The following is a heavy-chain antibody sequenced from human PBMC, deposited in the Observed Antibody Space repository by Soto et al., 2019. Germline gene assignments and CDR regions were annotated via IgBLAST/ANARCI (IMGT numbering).Heavy chain of an antibody. D-gene: IGHD1-7*01. V-gene: IGHV3-7*01. Sequence: EVQLVESGGGLVQPGGSLRLSCAASGFMFSAYWMSWVRQAPGKGLEWVANIHGDGGKIYYVDSVKGRFTISRDNAKRSLYLQMNSLRAEDTAVYYCARDPPTGTTLDWVDSWGQGTLVTVSS. J-gene: IGHJ5*01. CDR1: GFMFSAYW. CDR3: ARDPPTGTTLDWVDS. CDR2: IHGDGGKI.